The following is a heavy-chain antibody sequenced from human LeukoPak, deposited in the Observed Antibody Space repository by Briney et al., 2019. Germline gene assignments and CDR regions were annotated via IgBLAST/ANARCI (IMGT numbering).Heavy chain of an antibody. CDR3: ARVICSGGSCRFDY. D-gene: IGHD2-15*01. CDR1: GGSISSYY. V-gene: IGHV4-59*01. CDR2: IYYSGST. Sequence: ASETLSLTCTVSGGSISSYYWSWIRQPPGKGLEWIGYIYYSGSTNYNPSLKSRVTISVDTSKNQFSLKLSSVTAADTAVYYCARVICSGGSCRFDYWGQGTLVTVSS. J-gene: IGHJ4*02.